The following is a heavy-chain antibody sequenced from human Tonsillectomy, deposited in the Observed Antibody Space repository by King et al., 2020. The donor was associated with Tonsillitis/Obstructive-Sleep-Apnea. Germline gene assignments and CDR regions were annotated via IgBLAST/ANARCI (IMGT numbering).Heavy chain of an antibody. Sequence: VQLVQSGGGLVQPGGSLRLSCVASRFTFSSYALHWVRRAPGKGLEYVAAIYLNGGRTYYANSVKGRFTISRDNSKNTLYLQMGSLRAEDMAVYYCAREVRTEPGELDYWGQGTLVTVSS. CDR2: IYLNGGRT. CDR1: RFTFSSYA. CDR3: AREVRTEPGELDY. V-gene: IGHV3-64*01. J-gene: IGHJ4*02. D-gene: IGHD3-10*01.